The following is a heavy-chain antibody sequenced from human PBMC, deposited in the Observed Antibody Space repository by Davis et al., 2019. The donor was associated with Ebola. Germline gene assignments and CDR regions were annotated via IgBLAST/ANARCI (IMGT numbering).Heavy chain of an antibody. V-gene: IGHV4-59*01. Sequence: PSETLSLTCTVSGGSISSYYWSWIRQPPGKGLEWFGYIYYSGSTNYNPSLKSRVTISVDTSKNQFSLKLSSVTAADTAVYYCAGSAAGTGYFDYWGQGTLVTVSS. CDR2: IYYSGST. J-gene: IGHJ4*02. CDR1: GGSISSYY. D-gene: IGHD6-13*01. CDR3: AGSAAGTGYFDY.